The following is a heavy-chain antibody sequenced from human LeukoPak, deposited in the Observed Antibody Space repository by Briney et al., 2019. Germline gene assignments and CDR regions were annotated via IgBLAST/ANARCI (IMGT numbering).Heavy chain of an antibody. J-gene: IGHJ4*02. D-gene: IGHD2-15*01. CDR3: ARVSGYCSGGSCYRTHSFDY. CDR1: GFTFSSYW. V-gene: IGHV3-7*01. CDR2: IKQDGSEK. Sequence: GGSLRLSCAASGFTFSSYWMSWVRPAPGKGLEWVANIKQDGSEKYYVDSVKGRFTISRDNAKNSLYLQMNSLRAEDTAVYYCARVSGYCSGGSCYRTHSFDYWGQGTLVTVSS.